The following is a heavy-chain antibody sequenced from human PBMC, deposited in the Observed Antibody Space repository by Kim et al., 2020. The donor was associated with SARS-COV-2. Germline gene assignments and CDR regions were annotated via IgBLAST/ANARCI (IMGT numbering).Heavy chain of an antibody. J-gene: IGHJ6*02. CDR3: AAVGAIIYYYGMDV. D-gene: IGHD1-26*01. Sequence: GGSLRLSCAASGFTFSSYSMNWVRQAPGKGLEWVSYISSSSSTIYYADSVKGRFTISRDNAKNSLYLQMNSLRDEDTAVYYCAAVGAIIYYYGMDVWGQGTTVTVSS. CDR2: ISSSSSTI. V-gene: IGHV3-48*02. CDR1: GFTFSSYS.